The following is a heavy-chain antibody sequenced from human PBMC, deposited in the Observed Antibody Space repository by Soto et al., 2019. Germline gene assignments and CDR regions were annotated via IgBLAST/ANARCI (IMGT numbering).Heavy chain of an antibody. D-gene: IGHD3-22*01. CDR3: ARRLYYDSSGFEGGGMDV. CDR2: IYYSGST. V-gene: IGHV4-39*01. J-gene: IGHJ6*02. CDR1: GSTISNSSYY. Sequence: NPSEPLSLTCTVSGSTISNSSYYWGWIRQPPGKGLEWIGSIYYSGSTYYNPSLKSRVTISVDTSKNQFSLKLSSVTAADTAVYYCARRLYYDSSGFEGGGMDVWGQGTTVT.